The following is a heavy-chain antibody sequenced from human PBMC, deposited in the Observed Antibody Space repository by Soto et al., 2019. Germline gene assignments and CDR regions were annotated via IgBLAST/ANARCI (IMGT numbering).Heavy chain of an antibody. Sequence: SVKVSCKASGGTFSSYAISWVRQAPGQGLEWMGGIIPIFGTANYAQKFQGRVTITADESTSTAYMELSSLRSEDTAVYYCASVGSRIAAADHWGQGTLVTDSS. J-gene: IGHJ4*02. D-gene: IGHD6-13*01. V-gene: IGHV1-69*13. CDR1: GGTFSSYA. CDR2: IIPIFGTA. CDR3: ASVGSRIAAADH.